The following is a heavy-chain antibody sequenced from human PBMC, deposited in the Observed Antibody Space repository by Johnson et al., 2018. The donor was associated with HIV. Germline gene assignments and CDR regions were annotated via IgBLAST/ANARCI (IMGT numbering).Heavy chain of an antibody. Sequence: VQLVESGGGVVQPGGSLRLSCAASGFTFDDYGMSWVRQAPGKGLEWVSGINWNGGSTGYADSVKGRFTISRDNAKNSLYLQMNSLRAEDTALYYCARDLKSYYDSSGYFDAFDIWGQGTMVTVSS. D-gene: IGHD3-22*01. V-gene: IGHV3-20*04. J-gene: IGHJ3*02. CDR1: GFTFDDYG. CDR3: ARDLKSYYDSSGYFDAFDI. CDR2: INWNGGST.